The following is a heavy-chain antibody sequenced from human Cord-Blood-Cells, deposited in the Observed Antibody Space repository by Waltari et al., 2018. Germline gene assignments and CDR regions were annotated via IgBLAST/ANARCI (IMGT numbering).Heavy chain of an antibody. CDR1: GYTFTGYY. Sequence: QVQLVQSGAEVKKPGASVKVSCKASGYTFTGYYMHWVRQAPGQGLEWMGWINPNRGGTNYAQKFQGRVTMTRDTSISTAYMGLSRLGSDDTAVYYCARDQKDPYPAFDIWGQGTMVTVSS. CDR3: ARDQKDPYPAFDI. J-gene: IGHJ3*02. V-gene: IGHV1-2*02. CDR2: INPNRGGT. D-gene: IGHD2-15*01.